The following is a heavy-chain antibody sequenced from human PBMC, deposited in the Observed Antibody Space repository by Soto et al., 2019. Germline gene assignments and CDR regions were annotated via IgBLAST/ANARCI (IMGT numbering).Heavy chain of an antibody. D-gene: IGHD1-26*01. CDR3: GRLDDSGTVIDY. Sequence: LGESLKISCEGSGYDFANYWIAWVRQMPGKGLEWMGIIFPDDSDTKYSPSFQGQVTISADRSINTAYLQWSSLKASDGAMYYCGRLDDSGTVIDYWGQGTLGTV. V-gene: IGHV5-51*01. J-gene: IGHJ4*02. CDR2: IFPDDSDT. CDR1: GYDFANYW.